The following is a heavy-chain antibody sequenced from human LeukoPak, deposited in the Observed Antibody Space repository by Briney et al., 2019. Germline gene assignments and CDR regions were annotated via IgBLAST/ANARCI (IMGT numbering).Heavy chain of an antibody. J-gene: IGHJ5*02. CDR2: IYHSGST. CDR3: ARELGSRQSWFDP. V-gene: IGHV4-30-2*01. CDR1: GGSISSGGYY. D-gene: IGHD1-26*01. Sequence: SQTLSLTCTVSGGSISSGGYYWSWIRQPPGKGLEWIGYIYHSGSTYYNPSLKSRVTISVDRSKNQFSLKLSSVTAADTAVYYCARELGSRQSWFDPWGQGTLVTVSS.